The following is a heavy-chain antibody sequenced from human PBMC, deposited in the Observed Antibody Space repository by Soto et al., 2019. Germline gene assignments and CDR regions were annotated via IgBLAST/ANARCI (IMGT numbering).Heavy chain of an antibody. J-gene: IGHJ4*02. D-gene: IGHD3-22*01. Sequence: PGGSLRLSCAASGFTFSSYAMSWVRQAPGKGLEWVSAISGSGGSTYYADSVKGRFTISRDNSKNTLYLQMNSLRAEDTAVYYCAKVANLDITMIVVVITLAPYYFDYWGQGTLVTVSS. CDR1: GFTFSSYA. CDR3: AKVANLDITMIVVVITLAPYYFDY. CDR2: ISGSGGST. V-gene: IGHV3-23*01.